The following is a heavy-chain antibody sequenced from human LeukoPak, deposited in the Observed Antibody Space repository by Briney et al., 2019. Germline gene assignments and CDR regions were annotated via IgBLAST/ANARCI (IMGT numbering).Heavy chain of an antibody. CDR2: IYYSGST. V-gene: IGHV4-39*01. Sequence: SETLSLTCTVPGGSISSSGYYWGWIRQPPGKGLEWIGSIYYSGSTYYNPSLKSRVTISVDTSKNQFSLKLSSVTAADTAVYYCARGLYGGTYWGQGTLVTVSS. CDR3: ARGLYGGTY. CDR1: GGSISSSGYY. J-gene: IGHJ4*02. D-gene: IGHD4-23*01.